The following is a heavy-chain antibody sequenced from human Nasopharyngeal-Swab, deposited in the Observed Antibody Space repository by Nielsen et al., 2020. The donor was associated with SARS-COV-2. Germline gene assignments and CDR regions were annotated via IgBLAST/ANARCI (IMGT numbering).Heavy chain of an antibody. V-gene: IGHV3-23*01. CDR3: AKGQGADWYFDL. J-gene: IGHJ2*01. CDR1: GFTFSSYA. CDR2: ITVIGSST. Sequence: GGSLRLSCAASGFTFSSYAMNWVRHAPGKGLEWVSGITVIGSSTYYADSVKGRFTISRDNSKNTLYLQMNSLRAEDTAVYYCAKGQGADWYFDLWGRGTLVTVSS.